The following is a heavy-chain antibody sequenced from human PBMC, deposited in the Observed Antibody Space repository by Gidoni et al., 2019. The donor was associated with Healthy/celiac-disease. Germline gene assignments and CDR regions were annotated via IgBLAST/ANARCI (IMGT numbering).Heavy chain of an antibody. V-gene: IGHV4-39*01. CDR1: GGSISSSSYY. D-gene: IGHD4-4*01. CDR3: ARIQRNPGPQYFDY. J-gene: IGHJ4*02. CDR2: IYYSGST. Sequence: QLQLQESGPGLVKPSETLSLTCTVFGGSISSSSYYWGWIRQPPGKGLEWIGSIYYSGSTYYNPSLKSRVTISVDTSKNQFSLKLSSVTAADTAVYYCARIQRNPGPQYFDYWGQGTLVTVSS.